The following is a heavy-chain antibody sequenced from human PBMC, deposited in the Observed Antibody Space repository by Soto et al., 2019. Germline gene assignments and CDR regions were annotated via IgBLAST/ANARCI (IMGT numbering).Heavy chain of an antibody. J-gene: IGHJ4*02. CDR3: AAYLPNDNYPMDY. Sequence: EVQLVESGGGLVEPGGSLRLSCAASGFTFSSAWMNWVRQAPGKGLEWVGLIKSRHDGGTTDYATPVKGRFSISIDDSRNTLYLQVNSLITEDTAVYCCAAYLPNDNYPMDYWGQGALVTVSS. D-gene: IGHD1-1*01. CDR2: IKSRHDGGTT. CDR1: GFTFSSAW. V-gene: IGHV3-15*07.